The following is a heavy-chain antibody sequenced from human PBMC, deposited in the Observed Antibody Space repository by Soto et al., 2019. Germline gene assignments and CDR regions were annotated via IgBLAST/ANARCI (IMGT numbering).Heavy chain of an antibody. CDR1: GFTFSSYG. D-gene: IGHD3-3*01. CDR2: ISYDGSNK. Sequence: GGSLRLSCAASGFTFSSYGMHWVRQAPGKGLEWVAVISYDGSNKYYADSVKGRFTISRDNSKNTLYLQMNSLRAEDTAVYYCAKGNYDFWSGYYTDPGPFEYWGQGTLVTVSS. CDR3: AKGNYDFWSGYYTDPGPFEY. V-gene: IGHV3-30*18. J-gene: IGHJ4*02.